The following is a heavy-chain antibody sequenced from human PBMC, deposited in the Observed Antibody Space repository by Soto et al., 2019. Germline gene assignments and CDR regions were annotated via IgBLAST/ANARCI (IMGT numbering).Heavy chain of an antibody. Sequence: VQLVESGGGLVQPGGSLRLSCAASGFTFSSYWMSWVRQAPGKGLEWVANIKQDGSEKYYVDSVKGRFTISRDNAKNSLYLQMNSLRAEDTAVYYCARAVYAMDYYYYYYMDVWGKGTTVTVSS. V-gene: IGHV3-7*01. J-gene: IGHJ6*03. CDR2: IKQDGSEK. CDR3: ARAVYAMDYYYYYYMDV. CDR1: GFTFSSYW. D-gene: IGHD2-8*01.